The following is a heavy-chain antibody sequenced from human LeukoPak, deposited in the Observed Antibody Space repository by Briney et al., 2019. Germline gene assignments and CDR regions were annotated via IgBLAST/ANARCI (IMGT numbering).Heavy chain of an antibody. CDR1: GGSISSYY. J-gene: IGHJ5*02. D-gene: IGHD3-22*01. Sequence: SETLSLTCAVSGGSISSYYCSWIRQPAGKGLEWIGRIYTSGSTNYNPSLKSRVTMSVDTSKNQFSLKLTSVTAADTAVYCCARDYYDSSGHLWWFDPWGQGTLVTVSS. V-gene: IGHV4-4*07. CDR3: ARDYYDSSGHLWWFDP. CDR2: IYTSGST.